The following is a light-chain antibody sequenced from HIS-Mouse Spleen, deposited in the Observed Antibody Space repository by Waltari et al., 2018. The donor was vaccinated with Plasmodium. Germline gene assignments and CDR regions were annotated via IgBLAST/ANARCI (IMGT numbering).Light chain of an antibody. J-gene: IGKJ4*01. V-gene: IGKV1-33*01. Sequence: DIQMTQSPSSLSASVGDRVTITCQASQDISNYLNWDHQKPGKAPKLLIYDASNLETGVPSRFSGSGSGTDFTFTISSLQPEDIATYYCQQYDNLPLTFGGGTKVEIK. CDR3: QQYDNLPLT. CDR1: QDISNY. CDR2: DAS.